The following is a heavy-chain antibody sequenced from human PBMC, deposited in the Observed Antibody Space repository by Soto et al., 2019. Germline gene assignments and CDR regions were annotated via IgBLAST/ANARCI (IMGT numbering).Heavy chain of an antibody. Sequence: ASVKVSCKASGYTFTGYYMHWVRQAPGQGLEWMGCINPNSGGTKYAQKFQGRVTMTRDASISTAYMELSRLRSDDTAVYYCASLGGIAAAEDYWGQGTLVTVSS. V-gene: IGHV1-2*02. J-gene: IGHJ4*02. CDR1: GYTFTGYY. D-gene: IGHD6-13*01. CDR2: INPNSGGT. CDR3: ASLGGIAAAEDY.